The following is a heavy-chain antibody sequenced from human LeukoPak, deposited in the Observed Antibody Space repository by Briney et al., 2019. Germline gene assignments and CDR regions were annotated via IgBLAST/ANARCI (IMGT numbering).Heavy chain of an antibody. CDR3: ARAEDSSGYYEGY. Sequence: TGGSLRLSCSASGFTFSSYWVTWVRQAPGKGLEWVANVKQDGSEKNYVDSVKGRFTISRDNAKNSLYLQMNSLRAEDTAVYYCARAEDSSGYYEGYWGQGALVTVSS. V-gene: IGHV3-7*03. CDR1: GFTFSSYW. D-gene: IGHD3-22*01. J-gene: IGHJ4*02. CDR2: VKQDGSEK.